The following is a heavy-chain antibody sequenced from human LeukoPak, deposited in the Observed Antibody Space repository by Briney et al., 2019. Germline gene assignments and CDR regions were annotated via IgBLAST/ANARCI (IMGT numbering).Heavy chain of an antibody. CDR1: GYSISSGYY. J-gene: IGHJ4*02. CDR2: IHRSGST. V-gene: IGHV4-38-2*02. Sequence: SETLSLTCSVSGYSISSGYYWGWIRQSPGKGLEWIGSIHRSGSTYYNLSLKSRVTISVDTSKNQFSLKLSSVTAADTAVYYCAREYCSGGSCFDYWGQGTLVTVSS. CDR3: AREYCSGGSCFDY. D-gene: IGHD2-15*01.